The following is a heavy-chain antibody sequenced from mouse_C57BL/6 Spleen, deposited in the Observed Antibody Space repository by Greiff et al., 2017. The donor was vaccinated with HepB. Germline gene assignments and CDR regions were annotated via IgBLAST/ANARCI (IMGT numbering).Heavy chain of an antibody. CDR2: IHPNSGST. CDR1: GYTFTSYW. D-gene: IGHD1-1*01. V-gene: IGHV1-64*01. J-gene: IGHJ3*01. Sequence: QVQLQQPGAELVKPGASVKLSCKASGYTFTSYWMHWVKQRPGQGLEWIGMIHPNSGSTNYNEKFKSKATLTVDKSSSTSYMQLSSLTSEDSAVYYCARGPTVVSYWGQGTLVTVSA. CDR3: ARGPTVVSY.